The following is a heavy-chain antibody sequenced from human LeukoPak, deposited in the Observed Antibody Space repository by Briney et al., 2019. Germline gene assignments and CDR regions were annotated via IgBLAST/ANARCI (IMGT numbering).Heavy chain of an antibody. D-gene: IGHD2-15*01. J-gene: IGHJ5*02. CDR2: ISAYNGNT. Sequence: ASVKVSCKDSGYTFTSYGISWVRPAPGQGLEWMGWISAYNGNTNYTQKLQGRVTMTTDTSTSTAYMELRSLRSDDTAVYYCARDRLLGKNNWFDPWGQGTLVTVSS. V-gene: IGHV1-18*01. CDR1: GYTFTSYG. CDR3: ARDRLLGKNNWFDP.